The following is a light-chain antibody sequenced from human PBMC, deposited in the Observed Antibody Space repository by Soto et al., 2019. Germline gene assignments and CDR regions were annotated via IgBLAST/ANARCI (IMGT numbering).Light chain of an antibody. CDR2: GAS. CDR3: QQYGSSIT. V-gene: IGKV3-20*01. CDR1: QSVSSSY. J-gene: IGKJ5*01. Sequence: EIVLTQSPGTLSLSPGERATLSCRASQSVSSSYLAWYQQKPGQAPRLPIYGASSVATGIPDRFSGSGSGTDFILTISRLEPEDFAVYYCQQYGSSITFGQGTRLEIK.